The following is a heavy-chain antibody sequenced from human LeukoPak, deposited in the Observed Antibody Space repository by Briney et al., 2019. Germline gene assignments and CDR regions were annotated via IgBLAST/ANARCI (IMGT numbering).Heavy chain of an antibody. CDR1: GGTFSSYA. Sequence: ASVKVSCKASGGTFSSYAISWVRQAPGQGLEWMGGIIPIFGTANYAQKFQGRVTITADKSTSTAYMELSSLRSEDTAVYYCAREEGGGNSDAFDIWGQGTMVTVSS. D-gene: IGHD4-23*01. J-gene: IGHJ3*02. V-gene: IGHV1-69*06. CDR3: AREEGGGNSDAFDI. CDR2: IIPIFGTA.